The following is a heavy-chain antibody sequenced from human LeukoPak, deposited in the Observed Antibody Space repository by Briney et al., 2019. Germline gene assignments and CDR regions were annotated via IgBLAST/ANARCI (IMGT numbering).Heavy chain of an antibody. CDR2: IKQDGSEK. V-gene: IGHV3-7*01. CDR1: GFTFSSYW. J-gene: IGHJ4*02. D-gene: IGHD5-24*01. CDR3: ARGLGGRWLQPIDY. Sequence: GGSLRLSCAASGFTFSSYWMSWVRQAPGKGLEWVANIKQDGSEKYYVDSVKGRFTISRDNAKNSLYLQMNSLRAEDTAVYYCARGLGGRWLQPIDYWGQGTLVTVSS.